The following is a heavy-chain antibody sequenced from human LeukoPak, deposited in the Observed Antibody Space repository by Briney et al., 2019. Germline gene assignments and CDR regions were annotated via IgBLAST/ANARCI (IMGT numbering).Heavy chain of an antibody. J-gene: IGHJ4*02. V-gene: IGHV1-2*02. CDR1: GYTFTGYY. CDR3: ARGGLGYSGCETPFDY. Sequence: GASVKVSCKASGYTFTGYYMHWVRQAPGQGLEWMGWINPNSGGTNYAQKFQGRVTMTRDTSISTAYMELSRLRSDDTAVYYCARGGLGYSGCETPFDYWGQGTLVTVSS. CDR2: INPNSGGT. D-gene: IGHD5-12*01.